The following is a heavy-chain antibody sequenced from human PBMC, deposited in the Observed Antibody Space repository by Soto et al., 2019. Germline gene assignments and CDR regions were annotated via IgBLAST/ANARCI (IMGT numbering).Heavy chain of an antibody. J-gene: IGHJ4*02. Sequence: PGESLKISCVGSGYTFSNFWIGWVRLRPGKGLESMGIIYVADSDTRYSPSFQGHVTISVDKSISTAYLQWSSLRDEDTAVYYCARDFVVVPAAIGDYWGPGTLVTVSS. CDR2: IYVADSDT. D-gene: IGHD2-2*01. CDR3: ARDFVVVPAAIGDY. CDR1: GYTFSNFW. V-gene: IGHV5-51*01.